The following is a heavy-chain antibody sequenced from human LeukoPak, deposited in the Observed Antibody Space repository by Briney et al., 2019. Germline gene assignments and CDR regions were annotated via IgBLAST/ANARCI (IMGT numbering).Heavy chain of an antibody. V-gene: IGHV4-4*07. Sequence: PSETLSLTCTVSGGSTSSYYWSWIRQPAGKGLEWIGRIYTSGSTNYKPSLKSRVTMSVDTSKNQFSLKLSSVTAADTAVYYCARDQYYYDSSDAFDIWGQGTMVTVSS. CDR2: IYTSGST. D-gene: IGHD3-22*01. CDR1: GGSTSSYY. J-gene: IGHJ3*02. CDR3: ARDQYYYDSSDAFDI.